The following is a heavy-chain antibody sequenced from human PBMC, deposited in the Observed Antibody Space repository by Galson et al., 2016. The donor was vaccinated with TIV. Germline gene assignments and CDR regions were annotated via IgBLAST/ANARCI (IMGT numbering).Heavy chain of an antibody. Sequence: SLRLPCAASGFTFSSHGIHWVRQAPGKGLEWVAVISYDENYKHYTDSVKGRLTISRDNSKNLVYLQMNGPRADDTAVYFCARDPRIYGDYLLAYFDLWGQGTLVTVSS. CDR1: GFTFSSHG. J-gene: IGHJ4*02. V-gene: IGHV3-30*03. CDR3: ARDPRIYGDYLLAYFDL. D-gene: IGHD4-17*01. CDR2: ISYDENYK.